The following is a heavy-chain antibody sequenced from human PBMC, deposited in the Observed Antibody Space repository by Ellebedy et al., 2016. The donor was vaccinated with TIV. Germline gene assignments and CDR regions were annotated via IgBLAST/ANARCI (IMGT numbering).Heavy chain of an antibody. V-gene: IGHV3-74*01. CDR2: IKSDGSVT. CDR1: GFSFGTHW. CDR3: AATGPFFYFDY. Sequence: GGSLRLXXAGSGFSFGTHWMHWVRQGPGKELMWVARIKSDGSVTDYADSVKGRFTISRDNAKQTLFLQMNSLRPDDTAVYYCAATGPFFYFDYWGRGTLVIVSS. J-gene: IGHJ4*02. D-gene: IGHD1-26*01.